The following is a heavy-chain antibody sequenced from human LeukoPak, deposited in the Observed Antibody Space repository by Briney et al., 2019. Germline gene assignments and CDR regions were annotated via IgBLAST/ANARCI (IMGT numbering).Heavy chain of an antibody. J-gene: IGHJ5*02. CDR3: ARGDHYDSSGYYACWFDP. CDR2: INQSGST. V-gene: IGHV4-34*01. D-gene: IGHD3-22*01. CDR1: GGSFSGYY. Sequence: SETLSLTCAVYGGSFSGYYWSWSRQPPGKGPEWIGEINQSGSTNYNPSLKSQVTIAVDTSKNQFSLKLSSVTAADTAVYYCARGDHYDSSGYYACWFDPWGQGTLVTVSS.